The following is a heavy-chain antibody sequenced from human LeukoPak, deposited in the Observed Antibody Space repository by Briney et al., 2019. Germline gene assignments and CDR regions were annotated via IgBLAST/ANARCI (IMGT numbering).Heavy chain of an antibody. D-gene: IGHD3-22*01. V-gene: IGHV7-4-1*02. CDR3: ARSRYYDSSGYYGFDY. CDR2: INTNTGNP. CDR1: GYTFTSNY. Sequence: ASVKVSCKASGYTFTSNYIHWVRQAPGQGLEWMGWINTNTGNPTYAQGFTGRFVFSLDTSVSTAYLQISSLKAEDTAVYYCARSRYYDSSGYYGFDYWGQGTLVTVSS. J-gene: IGHJ4*02.